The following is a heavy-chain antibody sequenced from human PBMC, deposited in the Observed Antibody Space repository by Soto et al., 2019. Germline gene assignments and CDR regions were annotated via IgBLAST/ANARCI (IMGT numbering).Heavy chain of an antibody. CDR1: GYTVSDYY. D-gene: IGHD6-13*01. CDR2: INPNSGDT. V-gene: IGHV1-2*02. Sequence: ASVKVSCKASGYTVSDYYLQWVRQAPGQGLEWMGWINPNSGDTNYAQKFQGRVTLTRDTSINTAYMELTSLKLDDTAVYYCAREGGGIAAAGAGDDSFDIWGQGTMVTVSS. CDR3: AREGGGIAAAGAGDDSFDI. J-gene: IGHJ3*02.